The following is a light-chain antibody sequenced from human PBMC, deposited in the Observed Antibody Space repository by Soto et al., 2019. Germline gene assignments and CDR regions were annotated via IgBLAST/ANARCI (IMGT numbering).Light chain of an antibody. J-gene: IGKJ2*01. Sequence: EIVMTQSPATLSLSPGERAALSCRASQSINSELAWYQQKPGQPPRLLIYGASTRATGVPARFTGSESGSEFTLTISGLQSEDFAVYYCQQVHNGPLTLGQGTRLEI. CDR3: QQVHNGPLT. CDR1: QSINSE. V-gene: IGKV3-15*01. CDR2: GAS.